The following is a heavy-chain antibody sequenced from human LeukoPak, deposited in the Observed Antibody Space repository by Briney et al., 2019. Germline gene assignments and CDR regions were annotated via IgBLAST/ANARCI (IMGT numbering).Heavy chain of an antibody. CDR2: IRSDGSDK. CDR1: GFTFSSYG. V-gene: IGHV3-30*02. Sequence: GGSLRLSCAVSGFTFSSYGMHWVRQAPGKGLEWVAFIRSDGSDKYYVDSVKGRFTISRDNSKNTLYLQMNSLRAEDTAVYYCSQEGGSHYWGQGTLVTVSS. D-gene: IGHD5-12*01. J-gene: IGHJ4*02. CDR3: SQEGGSHY.